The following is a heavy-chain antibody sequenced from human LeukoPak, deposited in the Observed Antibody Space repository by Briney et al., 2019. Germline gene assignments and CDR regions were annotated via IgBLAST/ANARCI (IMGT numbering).Heavy chain of an antibody. V-gene: IGHV3-30*04. CDR3: ARVRRNYYDSSGFDY. J-gene: IGHJ4*02. CDR1: GFTFSSYA. CDR2: ISYDGSNK. Sequence: GGSLRLSCAASGFTFSSYAMHWVRQAPGKGLEWVAVISYDGSNKYYADSVKGRFTISRDNSKNTLYLQMNSLRAEDTAVYYCARVRRNYYDSSGFDYWGQGTLVTVSS. D-gene: IGHD3-22*01.